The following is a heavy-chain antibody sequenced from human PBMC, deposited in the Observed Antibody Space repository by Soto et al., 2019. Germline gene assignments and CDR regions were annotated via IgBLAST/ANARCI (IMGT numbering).Heavy chain of an antibody. J-gene: IGHJ5*02. Sequence: QVQLQQWGAGLLKPSETLSLTCAVYGGSFSGYYWSWIRQPPGKGLEWNGEINHSGSTNYNPSLTIPVTISGDTSKIHFSMKLSSVTAAATAVYYCARGRDGDYDGGGFDPWGQGTLVTVSS. D-gene: IGHD4-17*01. V-gene: IGHV4-34*01. CDR3: ARGRDGDYDGGGFDP. CDR2: INHSGST. CDR1: GGSFSGYY.